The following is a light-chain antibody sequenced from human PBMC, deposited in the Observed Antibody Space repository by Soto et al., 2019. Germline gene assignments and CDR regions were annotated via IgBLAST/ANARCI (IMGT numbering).Light chain of an antibody. J-gene: IGKJ1*01. Sequence: DIVMTQSPDSLSVSLGERATINCKSSQTVLHGSNYLAWYQQKAGQPPKLLIYWASTRESGVPDRFSGSGSGTDFNLTITSLQAEDVAVYYCQEYDTTPVTFGQGTKVEI. CDR1: QTVLHGSNY. CDR3: QEYDTTPVT. CDR2: WAS. V-gene: IGKV4-1*01.